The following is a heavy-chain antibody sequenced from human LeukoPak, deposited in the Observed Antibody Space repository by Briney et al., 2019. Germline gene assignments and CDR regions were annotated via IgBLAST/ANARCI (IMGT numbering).Heavy chain of an antibody. CDR3: ARTYYDILTGYQNWYFDL. CDR1: GGSISSSSYY. J-gene: IGHJ2*01. D-gene: IGHD3-9*01. CDR2: IYYSGST. V-gene: IGHV4-39*01. Sequence: PSETLSLTCTVSGGSISSSSYYWGWIRQPPGKGLEWIGSIYYSGSTYYNPSLKSRVTISVDTSKNQFSLKLGSVTAADTAVYYCARTYYDILTGYQNWYFDLWGRGTLVTVSS.